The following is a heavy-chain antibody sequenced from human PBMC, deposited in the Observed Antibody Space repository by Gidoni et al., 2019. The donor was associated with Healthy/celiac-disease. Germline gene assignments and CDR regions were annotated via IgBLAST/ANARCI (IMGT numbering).Heavy chain of an antibody. CDR3: ARAYWVSSFLEVRFYMDV. D-gene: IGHD6-13*01. J-gene: IGHJ6*03. Sequence: QVQLQQSGPGLVKPSQTLSLTCAISGDSVSSNSAAWNWIRQSPSRGLEWLGRTYYRSKWYNDYAVSVKSRITINPDTSKNQFSLQLNSVTPEDTAVYYCARAYWVSSFLEVRFYMDVWGKGTTVTVSS. CDR2: TYYRSKWYN. V-gene: IGHV6-1*01. CDR1: GDSVSSNSAA.